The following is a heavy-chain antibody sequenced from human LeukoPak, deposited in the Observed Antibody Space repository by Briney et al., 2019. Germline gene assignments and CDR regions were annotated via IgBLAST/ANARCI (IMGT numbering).Heavy chain of an antibody. D-gene: IGHD3-22*01. CDR3: ARCSTSSGRSVRWFDP. J-gene: IGHJ5*02. V-gene: IGHV3-30*04. CDR2: MSYDGRNE. CDR1: GFTFSTYA. Sequence: PGRSLRLSCADSGFTFSTYAMHWVRQAPGKGLEWVAVMSYDGRNEYYADSVKGRFTISRDNSKNTLYLQMNSLSAEDTAVYYCARCSTSSGRSVRWFDPWGQGTLVAVSS.